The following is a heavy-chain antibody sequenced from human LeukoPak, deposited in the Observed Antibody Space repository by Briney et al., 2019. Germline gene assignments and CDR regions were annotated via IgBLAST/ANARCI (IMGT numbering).Heavy chain of an antibody. CDR1: GYTFTRYA. CDR2: IDTNTGNP. CDR3: ANCYDSSGFFAY. J-gene: IGHJ4*02. D-gene: IGHD3-22*01. V-gene: IGHV7-4-1*02. Sequence: ASVTVSCKGSGYTFTRYAISWVRQAPGQGLEYMGWIDTNTGNPTYAQGFTGRFVFSLDTFVSTAYLQISSLKAEDSAIYFCANCYDSSGFFAYWGQGTLVTVSS.